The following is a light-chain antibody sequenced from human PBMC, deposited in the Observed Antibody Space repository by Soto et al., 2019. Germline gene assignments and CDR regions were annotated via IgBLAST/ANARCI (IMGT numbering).Light chain of an antibody. CDR3: SSYTSSSTL. J-gene: IGLJ2*01. V-gene: IGLV2-14*01. Sequence: QSALTQPASVSGSPGQSITISCTGTSSDVGGYNYVSWYQQHPGKAPKLMIYDVSNRPSGVSNRFSGSKSGNTASLTISGLQAEDEAHYYCSSYTSSSTLVGGGTKLTVL. CDR1: SSDVGGYNY. CDR2: DVS.